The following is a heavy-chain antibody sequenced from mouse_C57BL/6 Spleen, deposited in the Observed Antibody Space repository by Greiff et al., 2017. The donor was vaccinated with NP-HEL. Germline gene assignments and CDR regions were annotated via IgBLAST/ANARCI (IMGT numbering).Heavy chain of an antibody. J-gene: IGHJ1*03. CDR1: GFTFSDYG. D-gene: IGHD1-1*01. CDR3: ARPGYGSSYGYFDV. Sequence: EVQRVESGGGLVKPGGSLKLSCAASGFTFSDYGMHWVRQAPEKGLEWVAYISSGSSTIYYADTVKGRFTISRDNAKNTLFLQMTILRSEDTAMYYCARPGYGSSYGYFDVWGTGTTVTVSS. CDR2: ISSGSSTI. V-gene: IGHV5-17*01.